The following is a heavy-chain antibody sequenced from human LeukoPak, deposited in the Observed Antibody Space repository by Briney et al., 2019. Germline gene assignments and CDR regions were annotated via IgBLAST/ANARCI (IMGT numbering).Heavy chain of an antibody. V-gene: IGHV4-4*07. D-gene: IGHD2-2*01. CDR3: STSSSYYYYMDV. CDR2: IYTSGST. CDR1: GGSISSYY. Sequence: PSETLSLTCTVSGGSISSYYWSWIWQPAGKGLEWIGRIYTSGSTNYNPSLKSRVTMSVDTSKNQFSLKLSSVTAADTAVYYCSTSSSYYYYMDVWGKGTAVTVSS. J-gene: IGHJ6*03.